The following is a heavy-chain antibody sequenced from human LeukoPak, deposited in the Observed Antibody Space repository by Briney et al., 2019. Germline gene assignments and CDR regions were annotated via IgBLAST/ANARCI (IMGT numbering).Heavy chain of an antibody. CDR1: GFTFSSYG. CDR3: AKVDYLDAFDI. V-gene: IGHV3-30*02. J-gene: IGHJ3*02. Sequence: PGGSLRLSCAASGFTFSSYGMHWVRQAPGKGLEWVAVIWYDGSNKYYADSVKGRFTISRDNSKNTLYLQMNSLRAEDTAVYYCAKVDYLDAFDIWGQGTMVTVSS. D-gene: IGHD3/OR15-3a*01. CDR2: IWYDGSNK.